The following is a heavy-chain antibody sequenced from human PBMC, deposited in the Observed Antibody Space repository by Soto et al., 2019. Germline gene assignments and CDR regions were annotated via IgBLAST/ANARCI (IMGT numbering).Heavy chain of an antibody. J-gene: IGHJ4*02. CDR2: IKSKTDGGTT. Sequence: GGSLRLSCAASGFTFSNAWMSWVRQAPGKGLEWVGRIKSKTDGGTTDYAAPVKGRFTISRDDSKNTLYLQMNSLKTEDTAVYYCTTPKYNWNSFFDYWGQGTLVTVSS. V-gene: IGHV3-15*01. CDR3: TTPKYNWNSFFDY. CDR1: GFTFSNAW. D-gene: IGHD1-7*01.